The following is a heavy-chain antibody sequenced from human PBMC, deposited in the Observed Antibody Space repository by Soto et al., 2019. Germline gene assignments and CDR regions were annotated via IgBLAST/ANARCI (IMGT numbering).Heavy chain of an antibody. CDR3: ARDSGRDGYNLDFDY. CDR2: ISSSSSTI. V-gene: IGHV3-48*02. J-gene: IGHJ4*02. CDR1: GFTFSSYS. D-gene: IGHD5-12*01. Sequence: PGGSLRLSCAASGFTFSSYSMNWVRQAPGKGLEWVSYISSSSSTIYYADSVKGRFTISRDNAKNSLYLQMNSLRDEDTAVYYCARDSGRDGYNLDFDYWGQGTLVTVSS.